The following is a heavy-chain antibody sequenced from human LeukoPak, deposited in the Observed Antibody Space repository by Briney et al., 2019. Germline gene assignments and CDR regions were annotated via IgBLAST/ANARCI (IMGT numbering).Heavy chain of an antibody. CDR1: GGSISSYY. J-gene: IGHJ4*02. CDR3: ASLRDYFDY. Sequence: PSETLSLTCTVSGGSISSYYWSWIRQPPGKGLEWIGYIYYSGSTNYNPSLKSRVTISVDTSKNQFSLKLSSVTAADTAVYYCASLRDYFDYWGQGTLVTASS. V-gene: IGHV4-59*01. CDR2: IYYSGST. D-gene: IGHD5/OR15-5a*01.